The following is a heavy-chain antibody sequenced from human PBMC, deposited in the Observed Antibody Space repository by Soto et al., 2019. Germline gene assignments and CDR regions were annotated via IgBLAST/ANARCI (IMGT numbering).Heavy chain of an antibody. V-gene: IGHV4-31*03. Sequence: LSLTCTVSGESIATGAFYWSWIRLQSGKGPEWIGSIFYAGDTYYNPSLKSRVEISLDGSQNQFSLNLRSVTAADTAVYYCAREGDYRTWFEPWGPGTLVTVSS. D-gene: IGHD4-17*01. CDR3: AREGDYRTWFEP. J-gene: IGHJ5*02. CDR2: IFYAGDT. CDR1: GESIATGAFY.